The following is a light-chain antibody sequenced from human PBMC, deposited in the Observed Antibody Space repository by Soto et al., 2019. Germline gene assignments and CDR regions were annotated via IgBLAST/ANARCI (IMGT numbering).Light chain of an antibody. V-gene: IGLV1-44*01. Sequence: QSVLTQPPSASGTPGQRVTISCSGSSSNIGVNTVNWYQQVPGTAPKLLIYLDNQRPSGVPARFSGSKSGTSASLAISGLQSEDEADLYCALWHDSLNGFVFGPGTQVTV. CDR3: ALWHDSLNGFV. CDR2: LDN. J-gene: IGLJ1*01. CDR1: SSNIGVNT.